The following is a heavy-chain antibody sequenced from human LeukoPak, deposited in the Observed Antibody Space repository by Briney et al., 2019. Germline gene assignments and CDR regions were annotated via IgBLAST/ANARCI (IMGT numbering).Heavy chain of an antibody. CDR2: MNPNSGNT. V-gene: IGHV1-8*01. Sequence: ASVKVSCKASGYTFTSYDINWVRQATGQGVEGMGWMNPNSGNTGYAQKFQGRVTMTRNTSISTAYMELSSLRSEDTAVYYCAFSSGWLTIPDYWGQGTLVTVSS. D-gene: IGHD6-19*01. CDR1: GYTFTSYD. J-gene: IGHJ4*02. CDR3: AFSSGWLTIPDY.